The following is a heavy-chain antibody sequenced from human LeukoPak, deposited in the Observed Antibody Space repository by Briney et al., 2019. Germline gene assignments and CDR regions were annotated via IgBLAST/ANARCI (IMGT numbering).Heavy chain of an antibody. CDR1: GFTFSSYG. Sequence: PGGSLRLSCAASGFTFSSYGMHWVRQAPGKGLEWVAVISYDGSNKYYADSVKGRFTISRDNSKNTLYLQMNSLRAVDTAVYYCATSIDYWGQGTLVTVSS. J-gene: IGHJ4*02. CDR3: ATSIDY. V-gene: IGHV3-30*03. CDR2: ISYDGSNK.